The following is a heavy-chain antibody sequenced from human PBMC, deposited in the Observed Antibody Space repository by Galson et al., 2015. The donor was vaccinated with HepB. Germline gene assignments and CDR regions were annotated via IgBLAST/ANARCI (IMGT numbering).Heavy chain of an antibody. CDR2: IYTSGST. CDR3: ARVGRGVYGMDV. J-gene: IGHJ6*02. Sequence: TLSLTCTVSGGSISSGSYYWSWIRQPAGKGLEWIGRIYTSGSTNYNPSLKSRVTISVDTSKNQFSLKLSSVTAADTAVYYCARVGRGVYGMDVWGQGTTVTVS. CDR1: GGSISSGSYY. V-gene: IGHV4-61*02. D-gene: IGHD2-8*01.